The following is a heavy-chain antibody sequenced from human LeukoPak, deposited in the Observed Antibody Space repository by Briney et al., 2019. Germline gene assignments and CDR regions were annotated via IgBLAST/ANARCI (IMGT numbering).Heavy chain of an antibody. J-gene: IGHJ4*02. CDR3: ARGSRTFDY. D-gene: IGHD2-2*01. V-gene: IGHV3-21*01. CDR2: ISSSSSYI. Sequence: GGSLRLSCAASGLTFSSYSMNWVRQAPGKGLEGVSSISSSSSYIYYADSVKGRFTISRDNAKNSLYLQMNSLRAEDTAVYYCARGSRTFDYWGQGTLVTVSS. CDR1: GLTFSSYS.